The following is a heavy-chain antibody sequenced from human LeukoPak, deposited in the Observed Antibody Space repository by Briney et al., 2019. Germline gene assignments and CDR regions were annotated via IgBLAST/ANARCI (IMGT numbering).Heavy chain of an antibody. D-gene: IGHD3-22*01. CDR3: AKSYYYDSSGFPWYFDY. Sequence: GGSLRLSCAASGFTFSSYSMNWVRQAPGKGLEWVSAISGSGGSTYYADSVKGRFTISRDNSKNTLYLQMNSLRAEDTAVYYCAKSYYYDSSGFPWYFDYWGQGTLVTVSS. V-gene: IGHV3-23*01. CDR2: ISGSGGST. J-gene: IGHJ4*02. CDR1: GFTFSSYS.